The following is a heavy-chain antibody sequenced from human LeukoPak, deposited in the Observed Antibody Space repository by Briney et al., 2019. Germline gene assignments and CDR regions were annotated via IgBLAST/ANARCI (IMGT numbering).Heavy chain of an antibody. J-gene: IGHJ4*02. V-gene: IGHV3-9*01. CDR2: ISWNSGSI. CDR1: GFTFDDYA. Sequence: QSGGSLRLSCAASGFTFDDYAMHWVRQAPGKGLEWVSGISWNSGSIGYADSVKGRFTISRDNSKNTLYLQMNSLRAEDTAVYYCATQDKSTTYYDFWSGQEKGGYFDYWGQGTLVTVSS. CDR3: ATQDKSTTYYDFWSGQEKGGYFDY. D-gene: IGHD3-3*01.